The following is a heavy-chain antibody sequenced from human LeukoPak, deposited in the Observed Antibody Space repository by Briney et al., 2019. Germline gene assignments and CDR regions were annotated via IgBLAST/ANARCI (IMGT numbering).Heavy chain of an antibody. J-gene: IGHJ4*02. CDR1: GGTFSSYA. Sequence: ASVKVSCKASGGTFSSYAISWVRQAPGQGLEWMGGIIPIFGTANYAQKFQGRVTITADKSTSTAYMELSSLRSEDTAVYYCARTRSSSSSWYGQFDYWGQGTLVAVSS. V-gene: IGHV1-69*06. CDR3: ARTRSSSSSWYGQFDY. CDR2: IIPIFGTA. D-gene: IGHD6-13*01.